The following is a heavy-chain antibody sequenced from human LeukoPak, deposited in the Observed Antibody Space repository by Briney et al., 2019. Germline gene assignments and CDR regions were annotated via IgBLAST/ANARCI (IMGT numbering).Heavy chain of an antibody. CDR2: IIPIFGTA. Sequence: ASVKVSCKASGGTFSSYAISRVRQAPGQGLEWMGGIIPIFGTANYAQKFQGRVTITADESTSTAYMELSSLRSEDTAVYYCASIDEQWLVLDYWGQGTLVTVSS. CDR3: ASIDEQWLVLDY. D-gene: IGHD6-19*01. V-gene: IGHV1-69*13. J-gene: IGHJ4*02. CDR1: GGTFSSYA.